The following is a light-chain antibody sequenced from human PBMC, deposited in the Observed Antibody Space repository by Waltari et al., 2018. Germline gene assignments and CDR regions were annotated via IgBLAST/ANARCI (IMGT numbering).Light chain of an antibody. J-gene: IGLJ1*01. CDR1: KLGHKF. Sequence: SYELTQPPSVSVSAGQTASITCSGDKLGHKFVCWFQQRPGQSPVLVIYQDKKRPSGIPGRFSGSNSGNTATLTISGTQPLDEADYYCQAWDSSSDSYVFGSGTKVAV. CDR2: QDK. CDR3: QAWDSSSDSYV. V-gene: IGLV3-1*01.